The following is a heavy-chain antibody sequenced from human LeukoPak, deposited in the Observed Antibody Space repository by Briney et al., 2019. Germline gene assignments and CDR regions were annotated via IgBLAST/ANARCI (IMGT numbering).Heavy chain of an antibody. CDR3: ARKRGYSSSWSLNYFDY. J-gene: IGHJ4*02. CDR1: GGSISSYY. D-gene: IGHD6-13*01. Sequence: PSETLSLTCTVSGGSISSYYWSWIRQPAGKGLEWIGRIYTSGTTHYNPSLKSRVTISVDTSKNQFSLKLSSVTAADTAVYYCARKRGYSSSWSLNYFDYWGQGTLVTVSS. CDR2: IYTSGTT. V-gene: IGHV4-4*07.